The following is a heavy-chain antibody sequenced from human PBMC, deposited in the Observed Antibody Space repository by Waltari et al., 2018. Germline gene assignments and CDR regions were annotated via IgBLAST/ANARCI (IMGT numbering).Heavy chain of an antibody. D-gene: IGHD4-17*01. V-gene: IGHV4-34*01. CDR1: GGSLSGYY. Sequence: QVPLQQWGAGLLKPSETLSLTCAVYGGSLSGYYWSWIRQPPGQGLAWIGELHHNGSTSYNPGIKRRVTISVDTSKNQLSLKLSVVTAADTVVYYCSGAWTTSNYYYYMDVWGKGTTVTISS. J-gene: IGHJ6*03. CDR2: LHHNGST. CDR3: SGAWTTSNYYYYMDV.